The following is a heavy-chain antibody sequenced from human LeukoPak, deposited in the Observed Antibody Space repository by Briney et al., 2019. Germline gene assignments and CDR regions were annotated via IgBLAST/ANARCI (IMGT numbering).Heavy chain of an antibody. D-gene: IGHD1-26*01. CDR3: ARADIVGATFFDY. Sequence: GGSLRLSCAASGFTFSSYSMNWVRQAPGKGLEWVSSISSSSSYIYYADSVKGRFTISRDNAKNSLYLQMNSLRAEDTAVYYCARADIVGATFFDYWGQGTLVTVSS. CDR2: ISSSSSYI. CDR1: GFTFSSYS. J-gene: IGHJ4*02. V-gene: IGHV3-21*01.